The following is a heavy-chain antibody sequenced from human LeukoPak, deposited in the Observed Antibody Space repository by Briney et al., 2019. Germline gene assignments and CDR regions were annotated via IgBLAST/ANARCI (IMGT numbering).Heavy chain of an antibody. J-gene: IGHJ6*03. V-gene: IGHV3-7*01. CDR2: IKEDGSEK. D-gene: IGHD1-26*01. Sequence: GGSLRLSCAASGFTFSSYWLTWVRQAPGKGLEWVANIKEDGSEKHYVDSVKGRFTISRDNAQNSLYLQMNSLRAEDTAVYYCARLSVIVGAALEYYYYYMDVWGQGTTVTVSS. CDR1: GFTFSSYW. CDR3: ARLSVIVGAALEYYYYYMDV.